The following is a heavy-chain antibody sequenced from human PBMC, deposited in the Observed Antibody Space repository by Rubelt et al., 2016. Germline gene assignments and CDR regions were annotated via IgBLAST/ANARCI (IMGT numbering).Heavy chain of an antibody. CDR3: ARWPTVTTGAFDI. V-gene: IGHV4-38-2*01. D-gene: IGHD4-17*01. CDR1: GYSISSGYY. Sequence: QVELQESGPGLVKPSETLSLICAVSGYSISSGYYWGWIRQPSGKGLEWIGSISYSGSTSYNPSLTSRVTISVDTAKNQFSLKRSSVTAADTAVYYCARWPTVTTGAFDIWGQGTMVTVSS. CDR2: ISYSGST. J-gene: IGHJ3*02.